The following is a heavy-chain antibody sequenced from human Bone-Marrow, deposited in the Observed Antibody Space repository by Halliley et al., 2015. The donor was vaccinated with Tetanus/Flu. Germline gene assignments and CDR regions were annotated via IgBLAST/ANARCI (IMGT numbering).Heavy chain of an antibody. CDR2: FYRSGST. J-gene: IGHJ4*02. V-gene: IGHV4-61*01. Sequence: TLSLTCTVSGASVSSDSHRWSWIRQPPGKGLEWIGYFYRSGSTDYNPSLKSQVTMSVDTSKNQFSLKLTSVTAADTAVYYCARSPRRIRVTTFDDWGQGTLVTVSS. D-gene: IGHD2-21*02. CDR1: GASVSSDSHR. CDR3: ARSPRRIRVTTFDD.